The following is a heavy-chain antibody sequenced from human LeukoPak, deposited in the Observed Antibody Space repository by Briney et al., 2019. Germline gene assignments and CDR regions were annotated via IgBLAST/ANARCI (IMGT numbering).Heavy chain of an antibody. CDR1: GFTFSNYW. CDR3: ARRYHHGYYFDY. J-gene: IGHJ4*02. D-gene: IGHD3-10*01. Sequence: GGSLRLSCAASGFTFSNYWMTWVRQAPGKGLEWVANIKQDGSEEYYVDSVKGRFTISRDNAKNSFYLQVNSLRAEDTAAYYCARRYHHGYYFDYWGQGTLVTVSS. V-gene: IGHV3-7*03. CDR2: IKQDGSEE.